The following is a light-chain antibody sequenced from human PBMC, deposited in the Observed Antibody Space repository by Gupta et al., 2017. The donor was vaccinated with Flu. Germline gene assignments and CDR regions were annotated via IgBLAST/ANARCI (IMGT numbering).Light chain of an antibody. CDR3: RKENHWTWT. CDR1: QSVSSN. V-gene: IGKV3-15*01. Sequence: EIVMTQSPATLSVSPGERATLSCRASQSVSSNLAWYQQKPGQVPRLLIYGSSTRATGIPASVSGSGSGTEFTLTISSLQSEDFAVYYCRKENHWTWTFGQGTKVEIK. CDR2: GSS. J-gene: IGKJ1*01.